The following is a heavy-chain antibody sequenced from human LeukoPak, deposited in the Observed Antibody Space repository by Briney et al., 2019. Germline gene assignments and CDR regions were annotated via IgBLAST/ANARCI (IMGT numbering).Heavy chain of an antibody. V-gene: IGHV4-59*12. CDR1: GGSISTYY. D-gene: IGHD5-12*01. J-gene: IGHJ4*02. Sequence: SETLSLTCTVSGGSISTYYWSWIRQPPGKGLEWIGYIYYSGSTNYNPSLKSRVTISVDTSKNQFSLKLSSVTAADTAVYYCARDYSAYAIPGGVYWGQGTLVTVSS. CDR2: IYYSGST. CDR3: ARDYSAYAIPGGVY.